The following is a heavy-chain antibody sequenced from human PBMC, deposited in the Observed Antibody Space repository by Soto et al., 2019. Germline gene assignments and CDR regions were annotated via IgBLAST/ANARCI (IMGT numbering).Heavy chain of an antibody. Sequence: ASETLSLTCAVSSGSISSSNWWSWVRQPPGKGLEWIGEIYHSGSTNYNPSLKSRVTISVDKSKNQFSLKLSSVTAADTAVYYCASGKSSYDILTGYFLGGRYFDYWGQGTLVTVSS. V-gene: IGHV4-4*02. D-gene: IGHD3-9*01. CDR2: IYHSGST. CDR1: SGSISSSNW. J-gene: IGHJ4*02. CDR3: ASGKSSYDILTGYFLGGRYFDY.